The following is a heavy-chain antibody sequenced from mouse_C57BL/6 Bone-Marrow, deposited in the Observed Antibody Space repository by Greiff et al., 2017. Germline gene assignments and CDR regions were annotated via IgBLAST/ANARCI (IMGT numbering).Heavy chain of an antibody. CDR2: IYPGSGNT. Sequence: QVQLQQSGAELVRPGASVKLSCKASGYTFTDYYINWVKQRPGQGLEWIARIYPGSGNTYYNEKFKGKATLTAEKSSSTAYMQLSSLTSEDSAVYFCARRVTTVVDYAMDYWGQGTSVTVSS. J-gene: IGHJ4*01. V-gene: IGHV1-76*01. CDR1: GYTFTDYY. D-gene: IGHD1-1*01. CDR3: ARRVTTVVDYAMDY.